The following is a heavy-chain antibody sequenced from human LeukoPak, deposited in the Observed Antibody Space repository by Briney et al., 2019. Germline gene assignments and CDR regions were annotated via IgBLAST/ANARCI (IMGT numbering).Heavy chain of an antibody. CDR3: ARESGSSWYRDAFDI. CDR2: INPNSGDT. V-gene: IGHV1-2*02. Sequence: RAASVKVSCKASGYTFTGYYMHWVRQAPGQGFEWMGWINPNSGDTNYAQKFQGRVTMTRDTSISTAHMELSRLRSDDTAVYYCARESGSSWYRDAFDIWGQGTMVTVSS. J-gene: IGHJ3*02. CDR1: GYTFTGYY. D-gene: IGHD6-13*01.